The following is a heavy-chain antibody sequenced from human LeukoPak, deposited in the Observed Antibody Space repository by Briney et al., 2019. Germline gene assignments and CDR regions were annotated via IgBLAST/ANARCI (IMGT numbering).Heavy chain of an antibody. J-gene: IGHJ4*02. CDR1: GGSISSYY. V-gene: IGHV4-59*08. D-gene: IGHD3-22*01. Sequence: SETLSLTCTVSGGSISSYYWSWIRQPPGKGLEWIGYIYYSGSTNYNPSLKSRVTISVDTSKNQFSLKLSSVTAADTAVYYCARHPLNYDSSGYYSLYLDYWGQGTLVTVSS. CDR3: ARHPLNYDSSGYYSLYLDY. CDR2: IYYSGST.